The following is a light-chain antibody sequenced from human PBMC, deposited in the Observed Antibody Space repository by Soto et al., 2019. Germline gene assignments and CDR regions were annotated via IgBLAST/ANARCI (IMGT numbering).Light chain of an antibody. CDR1: SSVVGGYNY. CDR3: SSYTSSSTRV. Sequence: QSALTQPASVSGSPGQSITISCTGTSSVVGGYNYVSWYQQHPGKAPKLMIYDVSNRPSGVSNRFSGSKSGNTASLTISGLQAEDEADYYCSSYTSSSTRVFGGGTKFTVL. V-gene: IGLV2-14*01. J-gene: IGLJ2*01. CDR2: DVS.